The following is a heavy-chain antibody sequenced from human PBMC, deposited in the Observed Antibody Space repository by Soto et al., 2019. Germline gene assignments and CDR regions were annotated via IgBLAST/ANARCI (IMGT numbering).Heavy chain of an antibody. CDR2: ISGGGDGA. V-gene: IGHV3-23*01. D-gene: IGHD1-1*01. CDR1: GFTFSEYA. CDR3: VTHSWNY. Sequence: EVQLLESGGGLVQPGGSLRLSCAASGFTFSEYAMTWVRQAPGKGLEWVSTISGGGDGAFYADSVKGHFTISRDNSKNTVYLQMNSLSAEDTAVYYCVTHSWNYWGQGTLVTVSS. J-gene: IGHJ4*02.